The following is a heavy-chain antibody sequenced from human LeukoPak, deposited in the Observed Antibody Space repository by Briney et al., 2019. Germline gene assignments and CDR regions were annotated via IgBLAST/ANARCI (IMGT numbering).Heavy chain of an antibody. CDR2: IYYSGSI. J-gene: IGHJ4*02. CDR3: ARHYAYGSGTYVPFDY. Sequence: SETLSLTCTVSGGSISSSNYYWGWVRQPPGKGLEWIGNIYYSGSIFYNPSLRSRITISADTSRNQFSLKLRSVTAADTAVYYCARHYAYGSGTYVPFDYWGQGTLVTVSS. V-gene: IGHV4-39*01. CDR1: GGSISSSNYY. D-gene: IGHD3-10*01.